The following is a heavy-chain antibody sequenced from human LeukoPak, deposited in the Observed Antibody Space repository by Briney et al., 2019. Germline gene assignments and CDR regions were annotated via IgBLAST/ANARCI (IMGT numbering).Heavy chain of an antibody. Sequence: GGSLRLSCAASGFTFNTYGMHWVRQAPGRGLEWVAVIWYDGSDKYYAESVKGRFTISRDNSKNTLSLQMNSLRVEDTAMYYCAKGVGRTSGRNPDYWGQGTLVTVSS. D-gene: IGHD2-8*02. J-gene: IGHJ4*02. CDR3: AKGVGRTSGRNPDY. V-gene: IGHV3-33*06. CDR2: IWYDGSDK. CDR1: GFTFNTYG.